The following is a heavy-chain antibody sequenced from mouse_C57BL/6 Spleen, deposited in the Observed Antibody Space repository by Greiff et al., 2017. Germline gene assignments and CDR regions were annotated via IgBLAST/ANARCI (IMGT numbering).Heavy chain of an antibody. CDR2: INPGSGGT. D-gene: IGHD2-1*01. Sequence: QVQLQQSGAELVRPGTSVKVSCKASGYAFTNYLIEWVKQRPGQGLEWIGVINPGSGGTNYNEKFKGKATLTADKSSSTAYMQLSSLTSEDSAVYFCARFYYGNSPYYAMDYWGQGTSVTVSS. CDR3: ARFYYGNSPYYAMDY. CDR1: GYAFTNYL. J-gene: IGHJ4*01. V-gene: IGHV1-54*01.